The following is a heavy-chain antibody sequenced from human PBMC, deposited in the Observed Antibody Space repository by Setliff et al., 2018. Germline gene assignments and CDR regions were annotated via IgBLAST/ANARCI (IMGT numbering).Heavy chain of an antibody. CDR1: GSTFTSYG. D-gene: IGHD6-19*01. V-gene: IGHV1-18*01. CDR2: ISAYNGNT. CDR3: ARSLSIIAVAGPLDY. J-gene: IGHJ4*02. Sequence: ASVKVSCQASGSTFTSYGISWGRQAPGQGLEWMGLISAYNGNTNYAQNLPGRVTMTTDTSTSTAYMELRSLRSDDTAVYYCARSLSIIAVAGPLDYWGQGTLVTFSS.